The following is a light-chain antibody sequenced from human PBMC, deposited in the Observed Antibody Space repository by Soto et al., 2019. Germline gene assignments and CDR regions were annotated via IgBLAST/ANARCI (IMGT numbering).Light chain of an antibody. Sequence: DIQMTQSPSTLSASVGDRVTFTCRASRSISSWLAWYQQKPGKAPKLLIYDASSLESGVPSRFSGSGSGTEFTLTISSLQPDDFATYYCQQYNSYSSWTFGQGTKVDIK. CDR1: RSISSW. CDR2: DAS. J-gene: IGKJ1*01. CDR3: QQYNSYSSWT. V-gene: IGKV1-5*01.